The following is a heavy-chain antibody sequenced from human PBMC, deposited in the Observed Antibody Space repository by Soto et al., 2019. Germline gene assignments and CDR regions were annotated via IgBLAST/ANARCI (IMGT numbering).Heavy chain of an antibody. CDR2: IYPGNSDD. CDR1: GYNFATYW. Sequence: GESLKISCQASGYNFATYWIAWVRQMPWKGLEYMGIIYPGNSDDRYSPSFQGQVTFSADKSISTAYLHWSSLKASDTAMYYCARNGFYGDYASNYFDPWGQGPLVTV. J-gene: IGHJ5*02. CDR3: ARNGFYGDYASNYFDP. V-gene: IGHV5-51*01. D-gene: IGHD4-17*01.